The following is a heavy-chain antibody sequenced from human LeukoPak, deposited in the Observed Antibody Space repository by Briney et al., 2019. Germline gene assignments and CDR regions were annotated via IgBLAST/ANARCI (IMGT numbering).Heavy chain of an antibody. D-gene: IGHD5-24*01. Sequence: PGGSLRLSCAASGFTFSSYWMNWVRQAPGKGLEWVSSISSSSSYIYYADSVKGRFTISRDNAKNSLYLQMNSLRAEDTAVYYCARDVTIFRSWFDPWGQGTLVTVSS. CDR1: GFTFSSYW. J-gene: IGHJ5*02. CDR2: ISSSSSYI. CDR3: ARDVTIFRSWFDP. V-gene: IGHV3-21*01.